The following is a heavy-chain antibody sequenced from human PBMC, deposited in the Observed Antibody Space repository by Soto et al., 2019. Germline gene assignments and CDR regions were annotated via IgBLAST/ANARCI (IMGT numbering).Heavy chain of an antibody. J-gene: IGHJ6*03. Sequence: QVQLVQSGAEVKKPGASVKVSCKAYGYTFTSYYMHWVRQAPGQGLEWMGIINPSGGSTSYAQKFQGRVTMTRDTSTSTVYMELSSLRSEDTAVYYCARDPNSSTYSSSSAGYYYYYMDVWGKGTTVTVSS. D-gene: IGHD6-6*01. CDR1: GYTFTSYY. CDR3: ARDPNSSTYSSSSAGYYYYYMDV. V-gene: IGHV1-46*03. CDR2: INPSGGST.